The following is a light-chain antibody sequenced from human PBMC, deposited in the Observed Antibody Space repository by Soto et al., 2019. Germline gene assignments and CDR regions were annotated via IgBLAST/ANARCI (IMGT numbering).Light chain of an antibody. Sequence: QSALTQPASVSGSPGQSITISCTGTSSDVGSYNLVSWYQQHPGKAPKLMIYEGSKRPSGVSNRFSGSKSGNTASLTISGLQAEDEADDYCCSYAGSSTCNGVFGGGTKLTVL. CDR1: SSDVGSYNL. CDR2: EGS. CDR3: CSYAGSSTCNGV. J-gene: IGLJ3*02. V-gene: IGLV2-23*01.